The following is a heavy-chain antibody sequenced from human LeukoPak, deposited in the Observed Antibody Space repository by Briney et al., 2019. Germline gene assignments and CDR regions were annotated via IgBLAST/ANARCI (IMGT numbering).Heavy chain of an antibody. CDR2: INQDGSEK. D-gene: IGHD6-13*01. V-gene: IGHV3-7*01. Sequence: PGGSLRLSCAASGFTFSSHWMSWVRQAPGKGLEWVANINQDGSEKSSVDSVKGRFTISRDNAKNSLYLQMNSLRAEDTAVYYCARDGVAPGIYFDYWGQGTLVTVSS. J-gene: IGHJ4*02. CDR1: GFTFSSHW. CDR3: ARDGVAPGIYFDY.